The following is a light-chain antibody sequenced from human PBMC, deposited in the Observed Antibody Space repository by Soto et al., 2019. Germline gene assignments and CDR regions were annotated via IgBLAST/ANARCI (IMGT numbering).Light chain of an antibody. Sequence: EIVMTQSPATLSVSPGERATLSCRASQSVSSNLSWYQQKPGQAPRLLIYGASTRATGIQAGFSGSGSGTEFTLNISSLQSEDLAVYYCQQYNNWPPMAFGQGTKVEIK. J-gene: IGKJ1*01. CDR3: QQYNNWPPMA. CDR2: GAS. V-gene: IGKV3-15*01. CDR1: QSVSSN.